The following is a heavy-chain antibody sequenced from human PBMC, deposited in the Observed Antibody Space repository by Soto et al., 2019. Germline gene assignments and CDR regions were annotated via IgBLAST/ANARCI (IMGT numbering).Heavy chain of an antibody. Sequence: SSETLSLTYAVYGGSFSGYYWSWIRQPPGKGLEWIGEINHRGSTNYKPSIKSRVTISVDTSKNQFTIKMSSVTAADTAVYYCARGLRVRGVPTSFDYGGQGTLVTVS. J-gene: IGHJ4*02. D-gene: IGHD3-10*01. CDR3: ARGLRVRGVPTSFDY. CDR2: INHRGST. CDR1: GGSFSGYY. V-gene: IGHV4-34*01.